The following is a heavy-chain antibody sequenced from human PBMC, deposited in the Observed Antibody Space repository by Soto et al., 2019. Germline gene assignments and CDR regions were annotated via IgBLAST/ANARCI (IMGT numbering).Heavy chain of an antibody. V-gene: IGHV3-23*01. D-gene: IGHD6-6*01. CDR1: GLTFSTYA. Sequence: GGSLRLSRAASGLTFSTYAMTWVRQAPGKGLEWVSSLTGGGDTTYYADSVKGRFAISRDNSKDTLYLQMNSLRAEDTAVYYCAKDGVAARPWDYWGQGILVTVSS. CDR3: AKDGVAARPWDY. J-gene: IGHJ4*02. CDR2: LTGGGDTT.